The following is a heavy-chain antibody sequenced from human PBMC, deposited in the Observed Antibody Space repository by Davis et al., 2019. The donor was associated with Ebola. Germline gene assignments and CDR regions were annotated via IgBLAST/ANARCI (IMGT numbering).Heavy chain of an antibody. CDR1: GFTFSRYA. Sequence: GESLKISCAASGFTFSRYAMSWIRQAPGKGLEWVSYISSSGSTIYYADSVKGRFTISRDNAKNSLYLQMNSLRAEDTAVYYCARDQGVIPVFSFDSWGQGALVTVSS. CDR2: ISSSGSTI. CDR3: ARDQGVIPVFSFDS. V-gene: IGHV3-11*01. J-gene: IGHJ4*02. D-gene: IGHD3-16*02.